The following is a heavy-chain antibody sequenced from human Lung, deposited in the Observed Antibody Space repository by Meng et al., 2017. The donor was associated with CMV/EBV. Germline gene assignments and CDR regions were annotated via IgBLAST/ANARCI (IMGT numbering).Heavy chain of an antibody. CDR2: IIPIIGIT. Sequence: SVXVSXXXSGSSFGNYGISWVRQAPGQGLEWMGVIIPIIGITKYAQRFQGRVTITADTSTSTAYMELSSLRSEDTAMYYCARERDSSSWFDGYWGQGTLVTVSS. J-gene: IGHJ4*02. CDR1: GSSFGNYG. D-gene: IGHD6-13*01. CDR3: ARERDSSSWFDGY. V-gene: IGHV1-69*10.